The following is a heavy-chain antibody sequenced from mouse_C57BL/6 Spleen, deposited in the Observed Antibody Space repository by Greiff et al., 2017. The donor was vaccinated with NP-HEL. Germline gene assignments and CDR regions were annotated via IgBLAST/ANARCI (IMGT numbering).Heavy chain of an antibody. CDR2: IDPSDSYT. J-gene: IGHJ1*03. CDR3: ARMLVGGYFDV. CDR1: GYTFTSYW. Sequence: VQLQQPGAELVMPGASVKLSCKASGYTFTSYWMHWVKQRPGQGLEWIGEIDPSDSYTNYNQKFKGKSTLTVDKSSSTAYMQLSSLTSEDSAVYYCARMLVGGYFDVWGTGTTVTVSS. V-gene: IGHV1-69*01. D-gene: IGHD1-1*02.